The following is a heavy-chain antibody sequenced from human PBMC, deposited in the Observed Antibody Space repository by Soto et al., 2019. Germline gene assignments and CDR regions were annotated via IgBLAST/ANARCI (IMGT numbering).Heavy chain of an antibody. Sequence: EVQLVESGGGLVKPGGSLRLSCAASGFTFSNAWMSWVRQAPGKGLEWVGRIKSKTDGGTTDYAAPVNGRFTISSDDAKNTIYLQMNSLKTEDTAVYYCKRDASASYDWGPGTLVTVSS. J-gene: IGHJ4*02. CDR1: GFTFSNAW. V-gene: IGHV3-15*01. CDR3: KRDASASYD. CDR2: IKSKTDGGTT. D-gene: IGHD3-10*01.